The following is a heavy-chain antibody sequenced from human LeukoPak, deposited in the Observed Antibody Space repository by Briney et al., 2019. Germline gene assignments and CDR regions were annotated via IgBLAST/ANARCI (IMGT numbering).Heavy chain of an antibody. D-gene: IGHD5-18*01. V-gene: IGHV1-46*01. J-gene: IGHJ4*02. Sequence: ASVKVSCKASGYTFTSYYMRWVRQAPGQGLEWMGIINPSGGSTSYAQKFQGRVTMTRDTSTSTVYMELSSLRSEDTAVYYCAMEGTVDTAMGLYWGQGTLVTVSS. CDR2: INPSGGST. CDR1: GYTFTSYY. CDR3: AMEGTVDTAMGLY.